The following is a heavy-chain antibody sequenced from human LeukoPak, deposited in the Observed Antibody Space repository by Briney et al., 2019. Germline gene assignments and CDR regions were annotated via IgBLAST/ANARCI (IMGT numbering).Heavy chain of an antibody. CDR1: GFTICSYW. CDR3: ARDRIFYDSSGYYFDY. CDR2: TKQDGSEK. Sequence: GGNLRFYSAASGFTICSYWRSWVAPAQGQGREGGANTKQDGSEKYYVDSVKGRFTISRDNAKNSLYLQMNSLRAEDTAVYYCARDRIFYDSSGYYFDYWGQGTLVTVSS. J-gene: IGHJ4*02. V-gene: IGHV3-7*03. D-gene: IGHD3-22*01.